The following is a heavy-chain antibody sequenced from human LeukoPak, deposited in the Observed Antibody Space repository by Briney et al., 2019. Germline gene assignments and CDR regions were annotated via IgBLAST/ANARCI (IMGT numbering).Heavy chain of an antibody. V-gene: IGHV3-21*01. CDR2: ISSSSNYI. CDR1: GFTFSSYS. J-gene: IGHJ6*03. CDR3: ARDQIQPTDTYYYYYYMDV. Sequence: GGSLRLSCAASGFTFSSYSMNWVRQAPGKGLEWVSSISSSSNYIYYADSVRGRFTISRDNAKNSLYLQMNSLRAEDTAVYYCARDQIQPTDTYYYYYYMDVWGKGTTVTVSS.